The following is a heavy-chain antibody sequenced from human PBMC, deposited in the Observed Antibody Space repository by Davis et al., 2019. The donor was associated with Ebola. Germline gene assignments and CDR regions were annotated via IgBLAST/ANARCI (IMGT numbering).Heavy chain of an antibody. CDR2: VILNSGDT. CDR1: GYTFTDYN. Sequence: ASVKVSCKASGYTFTDYNIHWMRQAPGQGLEWLGRVILNSGDTNYAQNFQGRVTMTRDTSISTAYMELSRLTSDDTAVYYCARGHNYGFEYWGQGTLVTVSS. D-gene: IGHD5-18*01. J-gene: IGHJ4*02. CDR3: ARGHNYGFEY. V-gene: IGHV1-2*06.